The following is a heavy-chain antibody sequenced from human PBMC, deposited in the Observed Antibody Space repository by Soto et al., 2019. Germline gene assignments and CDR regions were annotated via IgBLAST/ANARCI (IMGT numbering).Heavy chain of an antibody. CDR3: AKGGSSINGFRGGFDY. J-gene: IGHJ4*02. CDR2: ISYDGSNK. CDR1: GITFSTYA. V-gene: IGHV3-30*18. D-gene: IGHD1-20*01. Sequence: GSLRLSCAVSGITFSTYAMHWVLQAPGKGLEWVAVISYDGSNKYYADSVKGRFTISRDNSKNTLYLQMNSLRAEDAAVYYCAKGGSSINGFRGGFDYWGQGTLVTVYS.